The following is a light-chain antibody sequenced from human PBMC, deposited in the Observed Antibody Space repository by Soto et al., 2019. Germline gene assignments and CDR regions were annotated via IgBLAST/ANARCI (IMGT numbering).Light chain of an antibody. Sequence: EIVLTQSPGTLSFSPGERATLSCRASQSVSRNFIAWYQQKPGQAPRLLLYGASTRATGSPDRFSGSGSGTDFTLTINRLEPEDFAVYHCQLYGDSGITFGGGTKVEIK. CDR3: QLYGDSGIT. CDR2: GAS. CDR1: QSVSRNF. J-gene: IGKJ4*01. V-gene: IGKV3-20*01.